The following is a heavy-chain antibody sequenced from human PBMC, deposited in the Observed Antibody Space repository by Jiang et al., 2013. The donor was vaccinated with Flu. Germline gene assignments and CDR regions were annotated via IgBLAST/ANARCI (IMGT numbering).Heavy chain of an antibody. V-gene: IGHV4-59*02. Sequence: SGSGLVKPSETLSLTCTVSGASVSTYYWSWIRQPPGKGLQWIGYIYSGSSDYSPSLKSRVTMSLDTSKNQVSLRLTSVTAADTAVYYCARVHTFNVLGQHKGSIDYWGQGMLVTVSS. CDR3: ARVHTFNVLGQHKGSIDY. CDR2: IYSGSS. CDR1: GASVSTYY. J-gene: IGHJ4*02. D-gene: IGHD1-1*01.